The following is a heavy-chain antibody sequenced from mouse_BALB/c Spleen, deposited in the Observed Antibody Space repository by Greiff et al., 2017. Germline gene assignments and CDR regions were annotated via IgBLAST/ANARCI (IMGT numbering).Heavy chain of an antibody. D-gene: IGHD1-1*01. CDR2: ISSGGST. CDR1: GFTFSSYA. CDR3: ARVDYGSSVFAY. Sequence: EVKLVESGGGLVKPGGSLKLSCAASGFTFSSYAMSWVRQTPEKRLEWVASISSGGSTYYPDSVKGGFTISRDNARNILYLQMSSLRSEDTAMYYCARVDYGSSVFAYWGQGTLVTVSA. J-gene: IGHJ3*01. V-gene: IGHV5-6-5*01.